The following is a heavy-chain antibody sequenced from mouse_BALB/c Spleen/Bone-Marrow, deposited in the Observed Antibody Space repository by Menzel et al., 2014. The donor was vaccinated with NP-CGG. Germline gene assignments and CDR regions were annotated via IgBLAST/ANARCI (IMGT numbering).Heavy chain of an antibody. CDR2: IYPGNVNT. CDR3: ESSPVSSPAWFAY. V-gene: IGHV1S56*01. J-gene: IGHJ3*01. CDR1: GYTFTSYY. Sequence: QVQLQQSGPELVKPGASVRISCKASGYTFTSYYIHWVKQRPGQGLEWIGWIYPGNVNTKYNEKFKGKATLTADKSSSTAYMQLTRLTSEDPAFYFCESSPVSSPAWFAYWGQGTLVTVSA. D-gene: IGHD1-1*01.